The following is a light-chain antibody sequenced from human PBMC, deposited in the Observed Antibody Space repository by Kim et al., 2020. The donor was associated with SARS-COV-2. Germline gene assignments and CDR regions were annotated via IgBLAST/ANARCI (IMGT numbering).Light chain of an antibody. Sequence: APGKTARITCGGKNIGSESVHWYQQKPGQAPVLVIHYDRDRPSGIPERFSGSNSGNTAALTISRVEAGDEADYYCQVWDSSSDHRVFGGGTQLTVL. CDR1: NIGSES. CDR2: YDR. CDR3: QVWDSSSDHRV. J-gene: IGLJ3*02. V-gene: IGLV3-21*04.